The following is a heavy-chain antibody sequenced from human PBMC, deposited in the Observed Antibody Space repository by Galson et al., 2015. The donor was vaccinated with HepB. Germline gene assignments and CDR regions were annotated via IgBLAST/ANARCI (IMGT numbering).Heavy chain of an antibody. Sequence: SETLSLTCAVYGGSFSGYYWSWIRQPPGKGLEWIGEINHSGSTNYNPSLKSRVTISVDTSKNQFSLKLSSVTAADTAVYYCARGPLIASLSTWLLLRSGWFDPWGQGTLVTVSS. D-gene: IGHD3-22*01. V-gene: IGHV4-34*01. CDR2: INHSGST. J-gene: IGHJ5*02. CDR1: GGSFSGYY. CDR3: ARGPLIASLSTWLLLRSGWFDP.